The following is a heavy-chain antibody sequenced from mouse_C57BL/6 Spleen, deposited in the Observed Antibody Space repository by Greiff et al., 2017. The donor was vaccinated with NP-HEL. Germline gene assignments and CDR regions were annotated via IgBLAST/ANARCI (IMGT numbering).Heavy chain of an antibody. CDR1: GYTFTDYE. CDR3: TRPVPEAY. CDR2: IDPETGGT. J-gene: IGHJ3*01. V-gene: IGHV1-15*01. Sequence: VQLQQSGAELVRPGASVTLSCKASGYTFTDYEMHWVKQTPVHGLEWIGAIDPETGGTAYNQKFKGKAILTAAKSSSTAYMELRSLTSEDSAVYYCTRPVPEAYWGQGTLVTVSA.